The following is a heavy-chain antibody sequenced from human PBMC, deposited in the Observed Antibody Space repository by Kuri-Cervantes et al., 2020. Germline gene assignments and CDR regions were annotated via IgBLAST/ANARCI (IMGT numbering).Heavy chain of an antibody. CDR1: GYIFTNYY. Sequence: ASVKVSCKTSGYIFTNYYIHWVRQAPGQGLEWMGWINTKSRATKYAQKFQGRVTMTRDTSMSTAYMELSSLRSEDTAVYYCARTGGDGYTSDEAFDIWGQGTMVTVSS. V-gene: IGHV1-2*02. CDR2: INTKSRAT. D-gene: IGHD5-24*01. J-gene: IGHJ3*02. CDR3: ARTGGDGYTSDEAFDI.